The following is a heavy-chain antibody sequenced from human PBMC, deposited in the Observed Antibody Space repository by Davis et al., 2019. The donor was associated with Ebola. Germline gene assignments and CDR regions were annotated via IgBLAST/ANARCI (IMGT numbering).Heavy chain of an antibody. CDR2: GTSADT. CDR1: GFIFSTYV. Sequence: PGGSLRLSCSASGFIFSTYVMSWVRQAPGKGLEWVSTYGTSADTYYADPVKGRFTISRDNSKNTLYLQMNGLRVEDTAIYFCVKDTSNIWFDIWGQGTMVTVSS. D-gene: IGHD1-26*01. V-gene: IGHV3-23*01. CDR3: VKDTSNIWFDI. J-gene: IGHJ3*02.